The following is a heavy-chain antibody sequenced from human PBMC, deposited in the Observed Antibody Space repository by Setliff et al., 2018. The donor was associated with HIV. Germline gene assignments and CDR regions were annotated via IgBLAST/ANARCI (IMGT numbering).Heavy chain of an antibody. CDR3: ARGQGPVDY. V-gene: IGHV1-2*06. CDR1: GYIFSHYY. Sequence: ASVKVSCKASGYIFSHYYTHWVRQAPGQGLEWMGRISPNSGGTHYPQKFQGRVTPTSDTSISTAYMELSGLRSDDTAVYYCARGQGPVDYWGQGTLVTVSS. J-gene: IGHJ4*02. CDR2: ISPNSGGT.